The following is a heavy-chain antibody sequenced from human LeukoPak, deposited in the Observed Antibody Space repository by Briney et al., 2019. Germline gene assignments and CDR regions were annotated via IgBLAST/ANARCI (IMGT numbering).Heavy chain of an antibody. CDR1: GYTFTSYG. D-gene: IGHD3-22*01. J-gene: IGHJ4*02. CDR3: ARSRDYYDSSGYLSY. CDR2: ISAYNGNT. Sequence: GASVKVSCKASGYTFTSYGISWVRQAPGQGLEWMGWISAYNGNTNYAQKLQGRVTMTTDTSTSTAYMELRSLRSDDTAVYYCARSRDYYDSSGYLSYWGQGTLVTVSS. V-gene: IGHV1-18*01.